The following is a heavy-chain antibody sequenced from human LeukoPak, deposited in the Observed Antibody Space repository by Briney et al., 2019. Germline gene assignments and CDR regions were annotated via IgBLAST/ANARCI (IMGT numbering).Heavy chain of an antibody. CDR3: ARRSRDYYGSGSYVY. J-gene: IGHJ4*02. CDR1: GGSFSGYY. V-gene: IGHV4-34*01. CDR2: INHSGST. Sequence: PSETLSLTCAVYGGSFSGYYWSWIRQPPGKGLEWIGEINHSGSTNYNPSLKSRVTISVDTSRNQFSLKLGSVTAADTAVYYCARRSRDYYGSGSYVYWGQGTLVTVSS. D-gene: IGHD3-10*01.